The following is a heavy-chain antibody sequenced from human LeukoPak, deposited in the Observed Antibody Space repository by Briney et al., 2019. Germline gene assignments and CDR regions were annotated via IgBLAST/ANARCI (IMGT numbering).Heavy chain of an antibody. CDR1: GGSFSGYY. D-gene: IGHD2-2*01. Sequence: PSETLSLTCAVYGGSFSGYYWSWIRQPPGKGLEWIGEINHNGSTNYNPSLKSRVTISVDTSKNQFSLKLSSVTAADTAVYYCARGYQLGSYLWFDPWGQGTLVTVSS. CDR2: INHNGST. J-gene: IGHJ5*02. V-gene: IGHV4-34*01. CDR3: ARGYQLGSYLWFDP.